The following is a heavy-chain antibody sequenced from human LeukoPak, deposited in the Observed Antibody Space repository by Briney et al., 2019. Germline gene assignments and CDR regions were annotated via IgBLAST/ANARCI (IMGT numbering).Heavy chain of an antibody. D-gene: IGHD2-8*02. V-gene: IGHV6-1*01. CDR2: TYYRSKWYN. J-gene: IGHJ4*02. Sequence: SQTLSLTCAISGDSVSSNSAGWNWIRQSPLRGLEWLGRTYYRSKWYNDYAVSVKSRIAINPDTSKNQFSLQLNSVTPEDTAVYFCARFAGGHFDYWGQGTLVAVSS. CDR1: GDSVSSNSAG. CDR3: ARFAGGHFDY.